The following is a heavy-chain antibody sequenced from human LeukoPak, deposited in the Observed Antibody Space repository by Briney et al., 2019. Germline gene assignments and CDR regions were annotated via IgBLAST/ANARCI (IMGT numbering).Heavy chain of an antibody. J-gene: IGHJ4*02. CDR3: ARDGPSIVGATGYFDY. CDR2: ISSSSSTI. V-gene: IGHV3-48*01. D-gene: IGHD1-26*01. Sequence: PGGSLRLSCAASGFTFSSYSMNWVRQAPGKGLEWVSYISSSSSTIYYADSVKGRFTISRDNAKNSLYLQMNSLRAEDTAVYYCARDGPSIVGATGYFDYWGQGTLVTVSS. CDR1: GFTFSSYS.